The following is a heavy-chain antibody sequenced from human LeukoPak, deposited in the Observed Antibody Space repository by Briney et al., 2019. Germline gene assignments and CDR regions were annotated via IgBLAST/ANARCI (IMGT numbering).Heavy chain of an antibody. D-gene: IGHD6-19*01. CDR3: GKGSLAVAATPLDF. Sequence: GGSLRLSCTASGFDFSNSFMSWVRQAPGKGLEWISYISSRSTTIYYADSVKGRFTISRDNGKNTVYLQMNNLRVDDTAVFYCGKGSLAVAATPLDFWGQGALVTVSS. CDR1: GFDFSNSF. V-gene: IGHV3-11*01. J-gene: IGHJ4*02. CDR2: ISSRSTTI.